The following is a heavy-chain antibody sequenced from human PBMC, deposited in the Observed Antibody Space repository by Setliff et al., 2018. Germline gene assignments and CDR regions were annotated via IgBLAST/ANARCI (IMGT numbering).Heavy chain of an antibody. CDR2: IFTSGST. CDR1: GGSVSTFY. Sequence: SETLSLTCRVSGGSVSTFYWTWIRQPPGKGLEWIGYIFTSGSTQYNPSLKSRATISRDTSSNQFSLKLFSVTAADTAVNYCAHSTTFDLHHDYWGQGALVTVSS. D-gene: IGHD3-9*01. J-gene: IGHJ4*02. CDR3: AHSTTFDLHHDY. V-gene: IGHV4-4*09.